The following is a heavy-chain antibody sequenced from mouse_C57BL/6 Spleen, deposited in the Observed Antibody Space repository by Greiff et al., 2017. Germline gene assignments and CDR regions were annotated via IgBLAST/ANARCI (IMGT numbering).Heavy chain of an antibody. D-gene: IGHD2-1*01. J-gene: IGHJ1*03. CDR1: GYSITSGYY. CDR3: ARAPIYYGNYVGYFDV. V-gene: IGHV3-6*01. CDR2: ISYDGSN. Sequence: ESGPGLVKPSQSLSLTCSVTGYSITSGYYWNWIRQFPGNKLEWMGYISYDGSNNYNPSLKNRISITRDTSKNQFFLKLNSVTTEDTATYYCARAPIYYGNYVGYFDVWGTGTTVTVSS.